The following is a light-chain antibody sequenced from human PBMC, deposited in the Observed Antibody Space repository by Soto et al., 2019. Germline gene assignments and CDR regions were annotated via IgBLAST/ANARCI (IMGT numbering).Light chain of an antibody. CDR3: QQRSDWPPLT. Sequence: DIVLTQSAAILSLSPGDRATLSCRASQSINFYLAWYQQKPGQSPRLLIYDASKRATGIPVRFSGSGSGTDFTLTITSLEPDDFAIYYCQQRSDWPPLTFGGGTKVEIK. J-gene: IGKJ4*01. CDR2: DAS. V-gene: IGKV3-11*01. CDR1: QSINFY.